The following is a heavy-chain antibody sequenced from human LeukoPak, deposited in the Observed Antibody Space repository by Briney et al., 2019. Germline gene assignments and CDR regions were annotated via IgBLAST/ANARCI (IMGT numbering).Heavy chain of an antibody. V-gene: IGHV3-23*01. CDR1: GFTFSSYA. D-gene: IGHD4-17*01. J-gene: IGHJ6*02. CDR2: ISGSGGST. Sequence: GGSLRLSCAASGFTFSSYAMSWVRQAPGKGLEWVSAISGSGGSTYYADSVKGRFTISRDNSKNTLYLQMNSLKTEDTAVYYCTTLKEDYGDYGPAYYYGMDVWGQGTTVTVSS. CDR3: TTLKEDYGDYGPAYYYGMDV.